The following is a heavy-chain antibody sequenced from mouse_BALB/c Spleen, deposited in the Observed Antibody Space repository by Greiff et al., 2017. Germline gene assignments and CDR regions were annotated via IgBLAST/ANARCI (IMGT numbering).Heavy chain of an antibody. CDR3: ARSALHYYGSFAY. D-gene: IGHD1-2*01. Sequence: EVMLVESGGGLVQPGGSRKLPCAASGFTFSSFGMNWVRQAPEKGLEWVAYISSGISTLYYADTVKGRFTIARDNPKNTLFLQMTSLRSKDTAMYYCARSALHYYGSFAYWGQGTLVTVSA. V-gene: IGHV5-17*02. CDR1: GFTFSSFG. J-gene: IGHJ3*01. CDR2: ISSGISTL.